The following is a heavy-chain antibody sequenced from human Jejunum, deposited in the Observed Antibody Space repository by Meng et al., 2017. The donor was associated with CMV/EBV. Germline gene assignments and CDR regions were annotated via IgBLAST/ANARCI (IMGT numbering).Heavy chain of an antibody. CDR1: GFRSSNYA. CDR3: AKDGYCSSSSCHDY. J-gene: IGHJ4*02. V-gene: IGHV3-23*01. CDR2: VGNTGTYS. Sequence: GFRSSNYAMGWVSQAPGKGLEWVSTVGNTGTYSYYADALKGRFTISRDNSKGTLYLQMNSLRDEDTALYYCAKDGYCSSSSCHDYWGQGTLVTVSS. D-gene: IGHD2-2*01.